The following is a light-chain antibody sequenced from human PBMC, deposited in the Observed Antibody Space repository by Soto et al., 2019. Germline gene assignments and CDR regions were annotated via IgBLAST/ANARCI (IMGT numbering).Light chain of an antibody. CDR2: AAF. CDR3: QQSSTTPFT. J-gene: IGKJ5*01. Sequence: DIQMTQSASSLSASVGDRVSITCRASQSISSYLNWYQQKPGKAPKLLIFAAFSLQSGVPSRFSGSGSGTDFTLTISSLQPEDFATYYCQQSSTTPFTLGQGTRLEIK. CDR1: QSISSY. V-gene: IGKV1-39*01.